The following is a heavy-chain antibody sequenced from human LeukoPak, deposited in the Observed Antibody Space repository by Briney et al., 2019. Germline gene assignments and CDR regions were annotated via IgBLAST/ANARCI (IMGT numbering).Heavy chain of an antibody. CDR2: ISIYNGNT. V-gene: IGHV1-18*01. J-gene: IGHJ4*02. CDR1: GYTFTSYG. CDR3: ARDEGYYDSSGYYRFDY. D-gene: IGHD3-22*01. Sequence: ASVKVSCKASGYTFTSYGISWVRQAPGQGLEWMGWISIYNGNTNYAQKLQGRVTMTTDTSTSTAYMELRSLRSDDTALYYCARDEGYYDSSGYYRFDYWGQGTLVTVSS.